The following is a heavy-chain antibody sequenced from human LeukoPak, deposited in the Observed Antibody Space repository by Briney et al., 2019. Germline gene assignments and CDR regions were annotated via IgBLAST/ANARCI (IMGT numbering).Heavy chain of an antibody. CDR1: GFTFSSYA. J-gene: IGHJ4*02. D-gene: IGHD1-26*01. CDR2: ISSNGGST. CDR3: VRRSGSYRGSFDY. V-gene: IGHV3-64*01. Sequence: GGSLRLSCAASGFTFSSYAMHWVRQAPGKGLEYVSAISSNGGSTYYANSVKGRFTISRDNSKNTLYLQMGSLRAEDMAVYYCVRRSGSYRGSFDYWGQGTLVTVSS.